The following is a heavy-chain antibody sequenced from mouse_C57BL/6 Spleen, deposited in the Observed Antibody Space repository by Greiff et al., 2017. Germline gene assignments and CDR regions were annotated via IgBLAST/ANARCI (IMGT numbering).Heavy chain of an antibody. Sequence: VQLKHSGPELVKPGASVKISCKASGYSFTDYNMNWVKQSNGKSLEWIGVINPNYGTTSYNQKFKGKATLTVDQSSSTAYMQLNSLTSEDSAVYYCARSYGKKAYYFDYWGQGTTLTVSS. CDR2: INPNYGTT. CDR1: GYSFTDYN. J-gene: IGHJ2*01. D-gene: IGHD2-1*01. CDR3: ARSYGKKAYYFDY. V-gene: IGHV1-39*01.